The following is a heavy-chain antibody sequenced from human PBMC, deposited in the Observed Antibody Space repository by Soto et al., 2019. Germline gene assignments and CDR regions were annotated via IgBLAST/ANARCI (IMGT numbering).Heavy chain of an antibody. V-gene: IGHV1-69*13. D-gene: IGHD3-22*01. CDR3: ARTYYYDSSGYPGAFDI. CDR1: GGTFSSYA. Sequence: SVKVSCKASGGTFSSYAISWVRQAPGQGLEWMGGIIPIFGTANYAQKFQGRVTITADESTSTAYMELSSLRSEDTAVYYCARTYYYDSSGYPGAFDIWGQGTMVTV. J-gene: IGHJ3*02. CDR2: IIPIFGTA.